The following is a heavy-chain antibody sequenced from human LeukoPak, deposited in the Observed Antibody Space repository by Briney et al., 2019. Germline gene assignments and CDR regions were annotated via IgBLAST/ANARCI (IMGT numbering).Heavy chain of an antibody. D-gene: IGHD2-21*02. V-gene: IGHV3-23*01. CDR3: AKHRRSTLVTAYFDS. Sequence: PGRSLRLSCTASGFTFSTLAMSWVRQAPGKGLEWVSSISSRGDDTSYADSVKGRFTISRDNSKNTLYLQLNSLRVDDAAIYYCAKHRRSTLVTAYFDSWGQGTLVTVSS. CDR1: GFTFSTLA. J-gene: IGHJ4*02. CDR2: ISSRGDDT.